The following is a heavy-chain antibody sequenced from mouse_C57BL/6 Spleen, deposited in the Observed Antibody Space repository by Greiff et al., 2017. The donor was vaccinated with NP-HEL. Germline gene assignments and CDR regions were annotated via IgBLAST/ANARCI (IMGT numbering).Heavy chain of an antibody. D-gene: IGHD2-10*01. CDR2: ISYDGSN. CDR1: GYSITSGYY. CDR3: ARGSSSYSSMDY. V-gene: IGHV3-6*01. J-gene: IGHJ4*01. Sequence: EVKLLESGPGLVKPSQSLSLTCSVTGYSITSGYYWNWIRQFPGNKLEWMGYISYDGSNNYNPSLKNRISITRDTSKNQFFLKLNSVTTEDTATYYCARGSSSYSSMDYWGQGTSVTVSS.